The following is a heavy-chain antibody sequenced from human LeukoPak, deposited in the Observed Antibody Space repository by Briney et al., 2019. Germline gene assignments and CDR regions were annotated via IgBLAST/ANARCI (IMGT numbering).Heavy chain of an antibody. CDR1: GFTFSSYA. D-gene: IGHD2-2*01. Sequence: GGSLRLSCAVSGFTFSSYAMSWVRQAPGKGLEWVSAISGSGRSTYYAGSVKGRFTISRDNAKNTLYLQMNSLRAEDTAVYYCARSPYCSSTSCYHFDYWGQGTLVTVSS. CDR2: ISGSGRST. CDR3: ARSPYCSSTSCYHFDY. J-gene: IGHJ4*02. V-gene: IGHV3-23*01.